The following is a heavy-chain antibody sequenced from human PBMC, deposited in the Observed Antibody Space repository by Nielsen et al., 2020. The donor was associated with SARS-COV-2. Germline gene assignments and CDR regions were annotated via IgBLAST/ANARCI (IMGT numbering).Heavy chain of an antibody. Sequence: ASVKVSCKASGYRFTSYAIQWVRQAPGQGLEWMGWINAGNGHTKYLQKFQDRVNITRDTTASIAYMELSSLRSEDTAIYYCARGGLNGWDDYWGQGTLVTVSS. CDR1: GYRFTSYA. V-gene: IGHV1-3*01. CDR2: INAGNGHT. J-gene: IGHJ4*02. D-gene: IGHD6-19*01. CDR3: ARGGLNGWDDY.